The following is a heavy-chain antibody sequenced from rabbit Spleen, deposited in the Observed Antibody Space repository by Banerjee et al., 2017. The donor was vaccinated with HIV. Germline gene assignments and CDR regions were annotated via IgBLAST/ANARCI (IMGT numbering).Heavy chain of an antibody. CDR1: GFDFSSNA. V-gene: IGHV1S45*01. CDR2: IDADSTGFT. CDR3: ARDTASSFSSYGMDL. Sequence: QEQLVESGGGLVQPEGSLTLTCTASGFDFSSNAMCWVRQAPGKGLEWIACIDADSTGFTYFATWAKGRFTISKTSSTTVTLQMTRLTAADTATYFCARDTASSFSSYGMDLWGPGTLVTVS. J-gene: IGHJ6*01. D-gene: IGHD8-1*01.